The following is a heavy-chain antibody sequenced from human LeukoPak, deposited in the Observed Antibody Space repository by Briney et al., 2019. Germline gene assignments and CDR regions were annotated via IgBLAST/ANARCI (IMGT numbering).Heavy chain of an antibody. CDR2: ISSSSSYI. J-gene: IGHJ4*02. V-gene: IGHV3-21*01. CDR3: AQDGSYCSSTSCPLDY. CDR1: GFTFSSYS. Sequence: PGGSLRLSCAASGFTFSSYSTNWVRQAPGKGLEWVSSISSSSSYIYYADSVKGRFTISRDNAKNSLYLQMNSLRAEDTAVYYCAQDGSYCSSTSCPLDYWGQGTLVTVSS. D-gene: IGHD2-2*01.